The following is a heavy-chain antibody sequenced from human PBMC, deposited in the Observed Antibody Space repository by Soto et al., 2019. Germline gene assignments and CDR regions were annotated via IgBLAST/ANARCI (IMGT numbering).Heavy chain of an antibody. CDR1: GGNFNNYA. D-gene: IGHD2-21*01. V-gene: IGHV1-69*06. CDR3: AREPRDRDAFSN. Sequence: QVQLVQSGAEVKKPGSSVKVSCKASGGNFNNYAISWVRQAPAQGLQWMGGIIPIIDTTHYAQKLQGRVTISADRGRTTVYMELTGLTSDDSATYFCAREPRDRDAFSNWDQVTVVTVAS. J-gene: IGHJ3*02. CDR2: IIPIIDTT.